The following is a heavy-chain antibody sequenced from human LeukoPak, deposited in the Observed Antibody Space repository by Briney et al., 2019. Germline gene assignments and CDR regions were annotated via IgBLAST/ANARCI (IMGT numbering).Heavy chain of an antibody. Sequence: SVKVSCKASGGTFSSYSITWLRQATGQGLEWMGGIMPLFNTANYAQQFQGRVTITTDESTSTAYMELSSLRFEDTAMYYCARVDRYHYYLDVWGKGTTVTVSS. CDR2: IMPLFNTA. V-gene: IGHV1-69*05. J-gene: IGHJ6*03. CDR1: GGTFSSYS. CDR3: ARVDRYHYYLDV.